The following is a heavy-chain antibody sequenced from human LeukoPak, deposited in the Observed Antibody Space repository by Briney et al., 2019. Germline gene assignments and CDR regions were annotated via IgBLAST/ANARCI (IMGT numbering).Heavy chain of an antibody. D-gene: IGHD2-2*02. Sequence: GESLKISCKGSGYSFTSYWIGWVRQMPGKGLEWMGIIYPGDSDTRYSPSFQGQVTILADKSISTAYLQWSSLKASDTAMYYCARRYCSSTSCYNFDYWGQGTLVTVSS. CDR2: IYPGDSDT. J-gene: IGHJ4*02. CDR1: GYSFTSYW. V-gene: IGHV5-51*01. CDR3: ARRYCSSTSCYNFDY.